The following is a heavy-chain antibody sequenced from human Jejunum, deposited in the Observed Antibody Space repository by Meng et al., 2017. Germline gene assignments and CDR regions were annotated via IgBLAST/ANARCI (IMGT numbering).Heavy chain of an antibody. V-gene: IGHV4-30-4*01. CDR1: GGSTSGGDYY. CDR2: IYHSGST. J-gene: IGHJ5*02. CDR3: ARGHQVDP. D-gene: IGHD2-2*01. Sequence: QVQLQESGPGLVKPSQTLSLTCTVPGGSTSGGDYYWSWIRQPPGKGLEWIGYIYHSGSTDYNPSLKSRVTISVDTSKNQFSLKLSSVTAADTAVYYCARGHQVDPWGPGTLVTVSS.